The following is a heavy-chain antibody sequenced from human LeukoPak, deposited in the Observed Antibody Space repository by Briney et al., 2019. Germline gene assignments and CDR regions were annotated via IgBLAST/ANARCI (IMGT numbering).Heavy chain of an antibody. CDR1: GYSFTSYW. CDR2: IYPGDSDT. J-gene: IGHJ6*03. Sequence: GESLKISCKGSGYSFTSYWIGWVRQMPGKGLEWMGIIYPGDSDTRYSPSFQGQVTISADKSISTAYLQWSSLKASDTAMYYCARHRGAAGGNAYYYYYYMDVWGKGTTVTVSS. V-gene: IGHV5-51*01. CDR3: ARHRGAAGGNAYYYYYYMDV. D-gene: IGHD6-13*01.